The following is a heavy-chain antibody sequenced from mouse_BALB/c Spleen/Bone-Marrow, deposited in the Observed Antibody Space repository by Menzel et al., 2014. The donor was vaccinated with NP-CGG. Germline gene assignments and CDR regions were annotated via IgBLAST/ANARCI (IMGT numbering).Heavy chain of an antibody. D-gene: IGHD2-4*01. V-gene: IGHV14-3*02. J-gene: IGHJ4*01. CDR1: GFNIKDTY. CDR2: IDPANGNT. Sequence: EVQLQQSGAERVKPGASVKLSCTASGFNIKDTYMHWVKQRPEQGLEWIGRIDPANGNTKYDPKFQDKATIITDTSSNTAYLQLSSLTSEDTAVYYCARDDYDDYYAMDYWGQGTSVTVSS. CDR3: ARDDYDDYYAMDY.